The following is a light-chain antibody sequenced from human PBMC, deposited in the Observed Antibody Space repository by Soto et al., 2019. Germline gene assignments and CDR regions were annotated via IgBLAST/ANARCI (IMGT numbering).Light chain of an antibody. CDR2: GAS. CDR3: QQYGSSPLT. V-gene: IGKV3-20*01. CDR1: QSVSSSY. J-gene: IGKJ4*01. Sequence: EMVLTQSRCTLSLSPGERSTLACRASQSVSSSYLAWYQQKTGQAPRFXIYGASSRATGIPDRFSGSLYGTDFNLTISRLEPEDFAVYYCQQYGSSPLTFGGGTKVDI.